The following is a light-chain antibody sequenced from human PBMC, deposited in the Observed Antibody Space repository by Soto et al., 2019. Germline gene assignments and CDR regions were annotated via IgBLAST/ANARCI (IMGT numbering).Light chain of an antibody. CDR2: DVS. J-gene: IGLJ1*01. V-gene: IGLV2-14*01. CDR3: SSYTSTTTVRFV. Sequence: QSALAQPASVSGSPGQSITISCTGTSSDIGDSNFVSWYQHHPGKAPKLLIHDVSDRPSRISSRFSGSKSANTASLTISGLQAEDEALYYCSSYTSTTTVRFVFGTGTKVTVL. CDR1: SSDIGDSNF.